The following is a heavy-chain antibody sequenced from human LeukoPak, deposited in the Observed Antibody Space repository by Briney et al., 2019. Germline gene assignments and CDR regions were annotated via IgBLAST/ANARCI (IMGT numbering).Heavy chain of an antibody. CDR1: GGTFSSYA. CDR2: IIPIFGTA. CDR3: ARDPGGGYSIGDAFDI. Sequence: SVRVSCKASGGTFSSYAISWVRQAPGQGLEWMGRIIPIFGTANYAQKFQGRVTITTDESTSTAYMELSSLRSEDTAVYYCARDPGGGYSIGDAFDIWGQGTMVTVSS. J-gene: IGHJ3*02. D-gene: IGHD2-21*01. V-gene: IGHV1-69*05.